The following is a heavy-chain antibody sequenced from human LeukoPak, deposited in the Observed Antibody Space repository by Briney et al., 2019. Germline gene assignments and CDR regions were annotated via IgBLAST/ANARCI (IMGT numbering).Heavy chain of an antibody. CDR2: IKQDGSEK. V-gene: IGHV3-7*01. D-gene: IGHD3-3*01. Sequence: AGGSLRLSCAASGFTFRSYWMSWVRQAPGKGLERVANIKQDGSEKYYVDSVKGRFTISRDNAKNSLYLQMNSLRAENTAVYYCAREGVEVTIFGVVIMGFDYWGQGTLVTVSS. CDR3: AREGVEVTIFGVVIMGFDY. J-gene: IGHJ4*02. CDR1: GFTFRSYW.